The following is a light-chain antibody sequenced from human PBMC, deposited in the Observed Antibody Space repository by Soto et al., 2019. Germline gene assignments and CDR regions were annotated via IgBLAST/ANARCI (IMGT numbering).Light chain of an antibody. CDR1: SSDVGGYNY. J-gene: IGLJ1*01. CDR3: CSYAGSPRYV. Sequence: QSALTQPRSVSGSPGQSVTISCTGTSSDVGGYNYVSWYQQHPGKAPKVMIYDVSERPPGVPARFSGSKSGNTASLTISALQAEDEADYYCCSYAGSPRYVFGTGTKLTVL. CDR2: DVS. V-gene: IGLV2-11*01.